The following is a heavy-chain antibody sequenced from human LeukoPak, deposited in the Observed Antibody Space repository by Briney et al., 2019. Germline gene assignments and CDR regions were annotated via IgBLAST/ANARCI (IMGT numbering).Heavy chain of an antibody. CDR2: IYYSGST. V-gene: IGHV4-59*01. Sequence: SETLSLTCTVSGGSISSYYWSWIRQPPGKGLEWIGYIYYSGSTNYNPSLKSRVTISVDTSKNQFSLKLSSVTAADTAVYYCARERRHYYDSSGYYLAAIGXSFDYWGQGTLVTVSS. CDR1: GGSISSYY. D-gene: IGHD3-22*01. CDR3: ARERRHYYDSSGYYLAAIGXSFDY. J-gene: IGHJ4*02.